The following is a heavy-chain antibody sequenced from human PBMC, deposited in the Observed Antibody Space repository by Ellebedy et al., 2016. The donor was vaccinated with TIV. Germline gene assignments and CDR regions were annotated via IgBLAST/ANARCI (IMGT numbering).Heavy chain of an antibody. V-gene: IGHV1-3*01. Sequence: ASVTVSCKASGYTFTSYAMHWVRQAPGQRLEWMGWINAGNGNTKYSQKFQGRVTITRDTSASTAYMELSSLRSEDTAVYYGASQRASPGGSGGSWFDPWGQGTLVTVSS. CDR3: ASQRASPGGSGGSWFDP. CDR1: GYTFTSYA. CDR2: INAGNGNT. J-gene: IGHJ5*02. D-gene: IGHD6-19*01.